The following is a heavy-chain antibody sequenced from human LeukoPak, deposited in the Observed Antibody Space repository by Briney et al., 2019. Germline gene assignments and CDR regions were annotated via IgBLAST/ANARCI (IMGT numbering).Heavy chain of an antibody. Sequence: PGRSLRLSCAASGFTFDDYATHWVRQAPGKGLEWVSGISWNSGSIGYADSVKGRFTISRDNAKNSLYLQMNSLRAEDTALYYCAKDTDGAAAGTTWGHWGQGTLVTVSS. CDR1: GFTFDDYA. V-gene: IGHV3-9*01. J-gene: IGHJ4*02. D-gene: IGHD6-13*01. CDR3: AKDTDGAAAGTTWGH. CDR2: ISWNSGSI.